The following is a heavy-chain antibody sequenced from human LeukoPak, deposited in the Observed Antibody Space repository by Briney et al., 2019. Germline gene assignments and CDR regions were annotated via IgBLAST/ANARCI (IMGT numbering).Heavy chain of an antibody. CDR3: ARILSDSSSWYPIRWFDP. D-gene: IGHD6-13*01. CDR1: GYPFTTYA. J-gene: IGHJ5*02. CDR2: INTYTGNP. V-gene: IGHV7-4-1*02. Sequence: GASVKVPCKASGYPFTTYAMNWVRQAPGQGLEWLGWINTYTGNPTYAQGFTGRFVFSLDTSVSTAYLQISSLKAEDTAVYYCARILSDSSSWYPIRWFDPWGQGTLVTVSS.